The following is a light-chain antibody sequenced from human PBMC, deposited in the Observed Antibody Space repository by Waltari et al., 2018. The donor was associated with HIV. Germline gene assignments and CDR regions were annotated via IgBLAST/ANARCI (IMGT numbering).Light chain of an antibody. CDR2: DVS. J-gene: IGLJ1*01. CDR3: SSYTSSITYV. V-gene: IGLV2-14*03. CDR1: SNALGSSHY. Sequence: QSALTQPASVSGSPGQSITISCTGPSNALGSSHYVSWHQQHPGEAPKLIIHDVSDRPSGISNRISGSKSGNTASLTISGLQTEDEADYYCSSYTSSITYVFGSGTRVTVL.